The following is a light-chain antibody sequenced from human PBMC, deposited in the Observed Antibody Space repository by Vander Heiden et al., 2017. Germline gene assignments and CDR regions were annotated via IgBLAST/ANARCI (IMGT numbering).Light chain of an antibody. CDR1: HTVSNDY. V-gene: IGKV3-20*01. CDR2: GAS. CDR3: QQYGTSPET. Sequence: EILLTQSPGTLSLSPGERATLSGRARHTVSNDYLAWYQQRPGQAPRLLIYGASTRATDIPDRFSGSGSGTDFTLTINRLEPEDCAVYYCQQYGTSPETFGQGTKVEIK. J-gene: IGKJ1*01.